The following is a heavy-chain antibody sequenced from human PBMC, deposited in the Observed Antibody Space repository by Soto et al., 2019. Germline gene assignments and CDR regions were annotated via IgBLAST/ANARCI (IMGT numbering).Heavy chain of an antibody. D-gene: IGHD2-8*01. Sequence: GPLRLACTASGFTFGNYWMHWVRQAPGKGLVWVSRINGDGISTYYADSVRVRFLISRDNAKNTLYLQMSNLRAEDTALYYCARAWGVTGPLYEYHDMDVWGQGTKVTVSS. CDR1: GFTFGNYW. V-gene: IGHV3-74*01. CDR3: ARAWGVTGPLYEYHDMDV. J-gene: IGHJ6*02. CDR2: INGDGIST.